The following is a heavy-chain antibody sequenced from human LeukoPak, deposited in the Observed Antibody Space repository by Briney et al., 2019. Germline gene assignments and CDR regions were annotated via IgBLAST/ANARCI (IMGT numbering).Heavy chain of an antibody. CDR1: GITVSSND. D-gene: IGHD4-23*01. Sequence: GGSLRLSCAASGITVSSNDMSWVRQAPGKGLEWVSVIYSGGSTYYADSVKGRFTISRDISKNTLYLQMNSLRAEDTAVYYCARSAYPGNSVIEDWGRGTLVTVSS. J-gene: IGHJ4*02. CDR3: ARSAYPGNSVIED. CDR2: IYSGGST. V-gene: IGHV3-66*01.